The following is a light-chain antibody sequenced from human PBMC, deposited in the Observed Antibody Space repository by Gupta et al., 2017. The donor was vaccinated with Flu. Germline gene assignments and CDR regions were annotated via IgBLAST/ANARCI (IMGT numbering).Light chain of an antibody. CDR2: STH. Sequence: QTVVTQEPSLSVFPGGTVTLTCALHSGSVSTYFYPSWYQQAPGQPPRTLIYSTHIRSSGVPDRFSGSILGNKAALSMSGAQTEDECLYFCRLYMNTTIFIGGGTWLTVL. CDR3: RLYMNTTIF. J-gene: IGLJ2*01. CDR1: SGSVSTYFY. V-gene: IGLV8-61*01.